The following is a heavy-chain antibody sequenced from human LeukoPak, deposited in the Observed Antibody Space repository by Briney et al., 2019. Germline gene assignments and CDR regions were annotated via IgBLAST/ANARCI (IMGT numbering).Heavy chain of an antibody. J-gene: IGHJ4*02. CDR2: INHSGST. Sequence: KPSETLSLTCAAYGGSFSGYYWRWSWIRQPPGKGLEWIGEINHSGSTNYNPSPESRVTISVDTSKNQFSLRLSSVTAADTAVYYCVSPRGFSYGYFDYWGQGTLVTVSS. V-gene: IGHV4-34*01. CDR3: VSPRGFSYGYFDY. D-gene: IGHD5-18*01. CDR1: GGSFSGYY.